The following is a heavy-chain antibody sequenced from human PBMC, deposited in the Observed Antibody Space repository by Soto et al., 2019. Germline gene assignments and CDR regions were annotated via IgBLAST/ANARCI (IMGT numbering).Heavy chain of an antibody. D-gene: IGHD3-3*01. CDR2: ISYDGSQT. V-gene: IGHV3-30*09. J-gene: IGHJ3*02. CDR1: GFIFSNYA. Sequence: QVQLVESGGGVVQPGESMRLSCAASGFIFSNYAFHCVRQAPGKGLEWITVISYDGSQTYFGDSVKGRFAISRDNSKDTLYLQMNSLRPEDTAVYYCARDFGAGAFDIWGQGTLVTVSS. CDR3: ARDFGAGAFDI.